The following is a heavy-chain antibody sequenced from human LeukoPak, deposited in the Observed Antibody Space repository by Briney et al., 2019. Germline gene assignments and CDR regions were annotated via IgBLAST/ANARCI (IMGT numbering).Heavy chain of an antibody. CDR2: ISSSGSTI. CDR1: GFTFSSYE. Sequence: PGGSLRLSCAASGFTFSSYEMNWVRQAPGKGLEWVSYISSSGSTIYYADSVKVRFTISRDNAKNSLYLQMNSLRAEDTAVYYCARAPISWNSVGAFDIWGQGTMVTVSS. CDR3: ARAPISWNSVGAFDI. J-gene: IGHJ3*02. V-gene: IGHV3-48*03. D-gene: IGHD1-7*01.